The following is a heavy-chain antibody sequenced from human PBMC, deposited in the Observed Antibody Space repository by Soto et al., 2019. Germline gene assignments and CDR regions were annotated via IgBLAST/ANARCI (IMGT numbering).Heavy chain of an antibody. J-gene: IGHJ4*02. V-gene: IGHV3-30-3*01. D-gene: IGHD3-22*01. CDR2: ISYDGSNK. CDR1: GFTFSSYA. CDR3: ARGVSYYDSSGYFDY. Sequence: QVQLVESGGGVVQPGRSLRLSCAASGFTFSSYAMHWVRQAPGKGLEWVAVISYDGSNKYYADSVKGRFTISRDNSKNTLYLQMISLRAEDTAVYYCARGVSYYDSSGYFDYWGQGTLVTVSS.